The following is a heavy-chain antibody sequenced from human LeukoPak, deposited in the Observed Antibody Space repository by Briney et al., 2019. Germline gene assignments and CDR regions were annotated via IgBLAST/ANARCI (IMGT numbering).Heavy chain of an antibody. D-gene: IGHD6-13*01. CDR2: IYTGGST. CDR3: AVTSIAASGLASEYDAFDI. V-gene: IGHV3-66*01. J-gene: IGHJ3*02. Sequence: GGSLRLSCAASGFTVSSNYMSWVRQAPGKGLEWVSVIYTGGSTYYADSVRGRFTISRDNSKNTLYLQMNSVRAEDTAVYYCAVTSIAASGLASEYDAFDIWGQGTMVTVSS. CDR1: GFTVSSNY.